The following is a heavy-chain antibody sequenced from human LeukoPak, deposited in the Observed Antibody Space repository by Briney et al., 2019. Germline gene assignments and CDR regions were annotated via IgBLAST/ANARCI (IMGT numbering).Heavy chain of an antibody. V-gene: IGHV1-69*06. CDR3: AHTVVTPGPLDY. CDR1: GYTFTDYY. Sequence: GASVKVSCKASGYTFTDYYMHWVRQAPGQGLEWMGGIIPIFGTANHAQKFQGRVTITADKSTSTAYMELSSLRSEDTAVYYCAHTVVTPGPLDYWGQGTLVTVSS. CDR2: IIPIFGTA. J-gene: IGHJ4*02. D-gene: IGHD4-23*01.